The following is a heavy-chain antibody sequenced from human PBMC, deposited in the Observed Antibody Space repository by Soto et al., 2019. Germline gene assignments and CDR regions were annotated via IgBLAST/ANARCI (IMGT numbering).Heavy chain of an antibody. CDR3: AGVVGDSSQYYYYYYGMDV. V-gene: IGHV4-59*01. D-gene: IGHD3-22*01. CDR1: GGSISSYY. J-gene: IGHJ6*02. CDR2: IYYSGST. Sequence: SETLSLTCTVSGGSISSYYWSWIRQPPGKGLEWIGYIYYSGSTNYNPSLKSRVTISVDTSKNQFSLKLSSVTAADTAVYYCAGVVGDSSQYYYYYYGMDVWGQGTTVTVSS.